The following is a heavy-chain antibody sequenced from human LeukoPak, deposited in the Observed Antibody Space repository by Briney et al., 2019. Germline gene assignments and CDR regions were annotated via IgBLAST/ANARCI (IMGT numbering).Heavy chain of an antibody. J-gene: IGHJ4*02. CDR2: IYPGDSDV. D-gene: IGHD1-7*01. Sequence: GESLKISCKSSGYSFTNYWIAWVRQMPGKGLEWMGIIYPGDSDVRYSPSFQGQVTFSADKSNTTSYLQWGSLKASDTAIYFCARTGYNYNYNYYFDYWGQGTLVTVSS. V-gene: IGHV5-51*01. CDR3: ARTGYNYNYNYYFDY. CDR1: GYSFTNYW.